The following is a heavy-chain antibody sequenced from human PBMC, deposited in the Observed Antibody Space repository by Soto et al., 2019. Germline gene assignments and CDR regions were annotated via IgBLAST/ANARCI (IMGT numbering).Heavy chain of an antibody. CDR3: ARDHYYDSSGYYFDC. CDR1: GYTFTTYG. Sequence: QVQLVQSGAEVKKPGALVKVSCKASGYTFTTYGISWVRQAPGQGLEWMGWISPYNGNINYAQKVQGRVTMTTDTSTSTAYMELRSLRSDDTAVYYCARDHYYDSSGYYFDCWGQGTLVTVSS. V-gene: IGHV1-18*01. CDR2: ISPYNGNI. J-gene: IGHJ4*02. D-gene: IGHD3-22*01.